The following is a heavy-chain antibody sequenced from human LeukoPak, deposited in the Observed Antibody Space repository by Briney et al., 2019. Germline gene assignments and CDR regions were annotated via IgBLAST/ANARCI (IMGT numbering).Heavy chain of an antibody. D-gene: IGHD3-9*01. CDR1: GYSFTSYW. J-gene: IGHJ4*02. CDR2: IYPGDSDT. Sequence: GESLKISCKGSGYSFTSYWIGWVRQMPGKGLEWMGIIYPGDSDTRYSPSFQGQVTISADKSISTAYLQWSSLKASDTAMYYCARQIYDILTGYWYFDYWGQGTLVTVSS. V-gene: IGHV5-51*01. CDR3: ARQIYDILTGYWYFDY.